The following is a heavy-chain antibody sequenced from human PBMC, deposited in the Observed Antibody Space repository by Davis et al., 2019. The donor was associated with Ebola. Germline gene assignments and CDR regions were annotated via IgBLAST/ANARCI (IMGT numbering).Heavy chain of an antibody. CDR2: MNPNSGDT. CDR1: GYTFSNYA. V-gene: IGHV1-8*01. CDR3: AREGTGDGFIYYYGMDV. D-gene: IGHD1-1*01. J-gene: IGHJ6*02. Sequence: ASVPVSCKASGYTFSNYAINWVRQATGQGREWMGWMNPNSGDTGYAQKFQGRVTMTRNTSISTAYMELSSLRSEDTAVYYCAREGTGDGFIYYYGMDVWGQGTTVTVSS.